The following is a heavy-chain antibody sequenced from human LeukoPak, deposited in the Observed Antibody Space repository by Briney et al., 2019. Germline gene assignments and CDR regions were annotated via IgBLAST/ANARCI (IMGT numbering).Heavy chain of an antibody. J-gene: IGHJ4*02. V-gene: IGHV1-18*01. CDR3: ARGTRGVNSPYFDY. CDR1: GYTFTSYG. CDR2: ISAYNGNA. Sequence: ASVKVSCKASGYTFTSYGISWVRQAPGQGLEWMGWISAYNGNANYAQKLQGRVTMTTDTSTSTAYMELRSLRSDDTAVYYCARGTRGVNSPYFDYWGQGTLVTVSS. D-gene: IGHD4-23*01.